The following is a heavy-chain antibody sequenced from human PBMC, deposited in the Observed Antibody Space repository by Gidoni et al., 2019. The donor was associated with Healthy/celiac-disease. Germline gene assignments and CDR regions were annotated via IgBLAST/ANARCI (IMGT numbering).Heavy chain of an antibody. V-gene: IGHV3-23*01. J-gene: IGHJ6*02. D-gene: IGHD2-2*01. CDR2: ISGSGGST. Sequence: EVQLLESGGGLVQPGGSLRLSCAASGFTFSSYAMSWVRQAQGKGLEWVSAISGSGGSTYYADSVKGRFTISRDNSKNTLYLQMNSLRAEDTAVYYCAKEEGIVVVPADYGMDVWGQGTTVTVSS. CDR3: AKEEGIVVVPADYGMDV. CDR1: GFTFSSYA.